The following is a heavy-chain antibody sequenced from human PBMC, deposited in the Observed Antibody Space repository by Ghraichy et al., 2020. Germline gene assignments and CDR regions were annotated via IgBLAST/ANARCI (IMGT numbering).Heavy chain of an antibody. J-gene: IGHJ6*02. D-gene: IGHD5-18*01. V-gene: IGHV4-59*01. CDR1: GGSISSYY. CDR3: ARDGLPTGITLSGYYGMDV. CDR2: IYYSGST. Sequence: TLSLTCTVSGGSISSYYWSWIRQPPGKGLEWIGYIYYSGSTKFNPSLKSRVTISVDTSKNQFSLTLSSVTAADTAVYYCARDGLPTGITLSGYYGMDVWGQGTTVTVSS.